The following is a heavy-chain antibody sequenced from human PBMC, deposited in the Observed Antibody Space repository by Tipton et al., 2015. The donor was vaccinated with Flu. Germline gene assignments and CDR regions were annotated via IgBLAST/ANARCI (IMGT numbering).Heavy chain of an antibody. CDR2: IYWDDDK. J-gene: IGHJ5*02. CDR1: SGSIRSTNY. CDR3: AHIPSYYDFNWFDP. V-gene: IGHV2-5*08. D-gene: IGHD3-3*01. Sequence: TLSLTCTVSSGSIRSTNYFCAWIRQPPGKALECLALIYWDDDKRYSPSLKSRLTVTKDTSKNQVVLRMTNMDPVDTATYYCAHIPSYYDFNWFDPWGQGTLVTVSS.